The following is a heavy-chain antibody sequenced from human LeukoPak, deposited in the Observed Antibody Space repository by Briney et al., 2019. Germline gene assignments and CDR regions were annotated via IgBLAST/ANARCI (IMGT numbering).Heavy chain of an antibody. CDR3: ALAPYCSSTSCYRYYYYGMDV. D-gene: IGHD2-2*02. CDR2: IIPIFGTA. V-gene: IGHV1-69*01. Sequence: SVTVSFKASGGTFSSYAISWVRQAPGQGLEWMGGIIPIFGTANYAQKFQGRVTITADESTSTAYMELSSLRSEDTAVYYCALAPYCSSTSCYRYYYYGMDVWGQGTTVTVSS. J-gene: IGHJ6*02. CDR1: GGTFSSYA.